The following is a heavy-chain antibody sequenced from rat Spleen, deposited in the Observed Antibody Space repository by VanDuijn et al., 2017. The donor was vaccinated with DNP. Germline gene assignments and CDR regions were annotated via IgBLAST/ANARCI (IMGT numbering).Heavy chain of an antibody. D-gene: IGHD4-2*01. Sequence: QVQLKESGPDLVQPSQTLSLTCTVSGFSLTNYGVSWIRQPPGKGLEWIATISSGGDTYYNSALKSRLSISRDTSKSQVFLKMNSLQTDDTGTYYCTRDDVRGVEGYFDYWGQGVMVTVSS. V-gene: IGHV2S8*01. CDR1: GFSLTNYG. CDR3: TRDDVRGVEGYFDY. J-gene: IGHJ2*01. CDR2: ISSGGDT.